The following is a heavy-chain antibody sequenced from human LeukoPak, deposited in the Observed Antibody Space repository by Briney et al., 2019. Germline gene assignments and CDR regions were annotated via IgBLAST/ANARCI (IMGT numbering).Heavy chain of an antibody. D-gene: IGHD2-2*01. CDR2: IYDNGNT. J-gene: IGHJ5*02. V-gene: IGHV4-59*01. CDR3: ARGAGSSSPRGTWLDP. Sequence: SETLSLTCTVSGSSINTYYWNWMRQSSGKGLEWIGYIYDNGNTNFNASLKSRVTISVDTSKKQVSLKLSSVTAGDTAIHYCARGAGSSSPRGTWLDPWGQGTLVTVSS. CDR1: GSSINTYY.